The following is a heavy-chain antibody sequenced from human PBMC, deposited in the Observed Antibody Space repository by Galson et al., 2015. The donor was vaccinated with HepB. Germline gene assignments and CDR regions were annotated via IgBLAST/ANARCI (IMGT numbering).Heavy chain of an antibody. CDR3: AKDPLGYCRCGSCRVDY. V-gene: IGHV3-23*01. CDR2: ISGSCNNT. D-gene: IGHD2-15*01. J-gene: IGHJ4*02. Sequence: SLRLSCAPCGFSFSSDAMSWVGQAATEGLGWVSSISGSCNNTYYADSVKRRFTISRDNYKNPLYLQMNGLRAEDTAVYYCAKDPLGYCRCGSCRVDYWGQGTLVTVSS. CDR1: GFSFSSDA.